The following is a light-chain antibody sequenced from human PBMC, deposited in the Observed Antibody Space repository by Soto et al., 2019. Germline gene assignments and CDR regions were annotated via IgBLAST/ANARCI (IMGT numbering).Light chain of an antibody. CDR3: QQYDNLPPFT. Sequence: DIQMTQSPSSLSASVGDRVTITCQASQDIGNFLHWYQQKPGKAPKLLIYDASNLETGVPSRFSGSGSGTDFTVTISSLQPEDIATYYCQQYDNLPPFTFGPGTKVDIK. CDR1: QDIGNF. J-gene: IGKJ3*01. CDR2: DAS. V-gene: IGKV1-33*01.